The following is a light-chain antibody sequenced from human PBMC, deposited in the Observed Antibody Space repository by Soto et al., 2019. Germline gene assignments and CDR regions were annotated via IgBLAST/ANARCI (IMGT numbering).Light chain of an antibody. V-gene: IGKV1-5*01. Sequence: DNQMTQSPSSLSPSVGDRVTITFHALRRISDWLAWYQQKPGKAPDLLIFDASNLKGGVSSRFSGSGSGTEFTLTILRLQPDDVATYYCLQYSSHSWTFGQGTKVDIK. CDR1: RRISDW. J-gene: IGKJ1*01. CDR3: LQYSSHSWT. CDR2: DAS.